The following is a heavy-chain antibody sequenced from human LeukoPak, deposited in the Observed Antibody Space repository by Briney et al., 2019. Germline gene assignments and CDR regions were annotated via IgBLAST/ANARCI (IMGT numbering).Heavy chain of an antibody. Sequence: GGSLRLSCAASGFTFSSYEMNWVRQAPGKGLEGVSYISSSGSTIYYADSVKGRFTISRDNAKNSLYLQMNSLRAEDTAVYYCAREGTGDLYYYGMDVWGQGTTVTVSS. CDR1: GFTFSSYE. V-gene: IGHV3-48*03. D-gene: IGHD7-27*01. CDR2: ISSSGSTI. J-gene: IGHJ6*02. CDR3: AREGTGDLYYYGMDV.